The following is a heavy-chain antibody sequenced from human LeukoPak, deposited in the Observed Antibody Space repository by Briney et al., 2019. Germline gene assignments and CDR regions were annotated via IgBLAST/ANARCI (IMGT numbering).Heavy chain of an antibody. V-gene: IGHV3-66*01. CDR1: EFSFGSNY. D-gene: IGHD5-24*01. J-gene: IGHJ4*02. CDR2: IYSGGST. Sequence: GGSLRLSCAASEFSFGSNYMTWVRQAPGKGLEWVSLIYSGGSTYYSDSVKGRFTISRDNSKNTLYLQMNSLRAEDTAVYYCAKSGYNRFDYWGQGTLVTVSS. CDR3: AKSGYNRFDY.